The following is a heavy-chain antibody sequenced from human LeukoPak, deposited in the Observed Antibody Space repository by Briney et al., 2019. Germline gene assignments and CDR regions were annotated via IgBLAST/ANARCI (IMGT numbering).Heavy chain of an antibody. V-gene: IGHV3-23*01. CDR1: GLTFSSYA. J-gene: IGHJ4*02. CDR3: AKDRSSSSADFDY. D-gene: IGHD6-6*01. Sequence: RGSLTLSCAASGLTFSSYALSWVRPAPGKGLEWVSAISGSGGSTYYAHSAKGRFTISRDNSKNTLYLQTNSLRAEDTAVYYCAKDRSSSSADFDYWGQGTLVTVSS. CDR2: ISGSGGST.